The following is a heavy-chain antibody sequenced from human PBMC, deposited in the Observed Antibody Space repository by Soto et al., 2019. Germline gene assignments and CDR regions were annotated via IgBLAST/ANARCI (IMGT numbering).Heavy chain of an antibody. V-gene: IGHV3-33*01. J-gene: IGHJ4*02. CDR1: GFTFSSYG. CDR3: ARDGWSGYSLCYYFDY. CDR2: IWYDGSNK. D-gene: IGHD3-3*01. Sequence: QVQLVESGGGVVQPGRSLRLSCAASGFTFSSYGMHWVRQAPGKGLEWVAVIWYDGSNKYYADSVKGRFTISRDNSKNTLYLQMNSLRAEDTAVYYCARDGWSGYSLCYYFDYWGQGTLVTVSS.